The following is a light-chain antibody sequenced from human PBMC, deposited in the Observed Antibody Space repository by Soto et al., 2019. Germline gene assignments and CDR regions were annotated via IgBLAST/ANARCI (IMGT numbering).Light chain of an antibody. V-gene: IGKV3-15*01. Sequence: EIVMTQSPATLSVSPGERATLSCRASQSVSSNLAWYQQKPGQAPRLLIYGASTRATGIPARFSGSGSGTEFTLPISSLQSEDFAVYYCQQYNNWPPPLTFGGGPKVEIK. CDR1: QSVSSN. CDR2: GAS. J-gene: IGKJ4*01. CDR3: QQYNNWPPPLT.